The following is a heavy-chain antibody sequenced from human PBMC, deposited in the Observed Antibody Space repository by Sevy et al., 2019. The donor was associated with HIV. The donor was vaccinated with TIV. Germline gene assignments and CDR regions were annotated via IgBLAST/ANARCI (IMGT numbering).Heavy chain of an antibody. CDR1: GFTFSGST. D-gene: IGHD4-17*01. J-gene: IGHJ4*02. CDR3: SYGDSGPYSFDY. Sequence: GGSLRLSCAASGFTFSGSTIYWVRQASGKGLEWIGRSRMKANAYATSYAASVKGRLTISRDDSKNTAYLQMNSLKTEDTAVYYCSYGDSGPYSFDYWGQGTLVTVSS. CDR2: SRMKANAYAT. V-gene: IGHV3-73*01.